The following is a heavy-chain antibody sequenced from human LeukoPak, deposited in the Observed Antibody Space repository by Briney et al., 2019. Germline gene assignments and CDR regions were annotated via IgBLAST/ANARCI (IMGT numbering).Heavy chain of an antibody. CDR1: GGSISSYY. CDR3: AREALGSPDDAFDI. V-gene: IGHV4-59*01. D-gene: IGHD1-26*01. Sequence: PSETLSLTCTVSGGSISSYYWSWIRQPPGKGLEWIGYIYYSGSTNYNPSLKSRVTISVDTSKNQFSLKLSSVTAADTAVYYCAREALGSPDDAFDIWGQGTMVTVSS. J-gene: IGHJ3*02. CDR2: IYYSGST.